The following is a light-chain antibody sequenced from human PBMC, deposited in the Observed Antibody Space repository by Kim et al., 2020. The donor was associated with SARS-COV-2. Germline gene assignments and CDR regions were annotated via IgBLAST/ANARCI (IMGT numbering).Light chain of an antibody. J-gene: IGKJ3*01. Sequence: PASISCRSSQSLLHSNGYNYLDWYLQKPGQSPQLLIYLGSNRASGVPDRFSGSGSGRDFTLKISRVEAEDVGVYYCMQALQTPVTFGPGTKVDIK. CDR2: LGS. CDR3: MQALQTPVT. V-gene: IGKV2-28*01. CDR1: QSLLHSNGYNY.